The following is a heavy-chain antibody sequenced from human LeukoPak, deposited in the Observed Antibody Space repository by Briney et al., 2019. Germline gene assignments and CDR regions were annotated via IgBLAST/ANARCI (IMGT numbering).Heavy chain of an antibody. D-gene: IGHD5-18*01. Sequence: ASVKVSCKASGYTFTGYYMHWVRQAPGQGLEWMGGIIPIFGTANYAQKFQGRVTITADESTSTAYMELSSLRSEDTAVYYCAREGYSYGPYWGQGTLVTVSS. CDR2: IIPIFGTA. CDR1: GYTFTGYY. CDR3: AREGYSYGPY. V-gene: IGHV1-69*13. J-gene: IGHJ4*02.